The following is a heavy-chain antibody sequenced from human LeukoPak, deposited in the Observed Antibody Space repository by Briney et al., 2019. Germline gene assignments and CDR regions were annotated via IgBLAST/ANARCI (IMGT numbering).Heavy chain of an antibody. CDR3: VRAFNGNSYGYGF. V-gene: IGHV3-21*01. D-gene: IGHD5-18*01. J-gene: IGHJ4*02. Sequence: GGSLRLSCAASGFYFGGYSMNWVRQAPGKGLEWVSSINTGSTYMYYADSVKGRFTISRDNAKNSLHLQMSSLRVEDTAVYYCVRAFNGNSYGYGFWGQGTLVTVSS. CDR1: GFYFGGYS. CDR2: INTGSTYM.